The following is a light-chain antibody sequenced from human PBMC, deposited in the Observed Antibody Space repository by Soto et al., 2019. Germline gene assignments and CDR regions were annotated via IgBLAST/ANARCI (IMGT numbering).Light chain of an antibody. CDR1: QGISNW. CDR3: QQAHSFPLT. CDR2: ATS. Sequence: DIQMTQSPSSVSASVGDRVTITCRASQGISNWLAWYQQRPGKAPKLLIYATSILQNEVPSRFSGSGSGTDFTLTISSLQLEDSATYFCQQAHSFPLTFGGGTKVEIK. J-gene: IGKJ4*01. V-gene: IGKV1-12*01.